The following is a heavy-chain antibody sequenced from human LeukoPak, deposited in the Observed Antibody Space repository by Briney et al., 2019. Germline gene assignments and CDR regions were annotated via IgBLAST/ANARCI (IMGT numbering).Heavy chain of an antibody. J-gene: IGHJ4*02. CDR2: INHSGST. CDR1: GGSFSGYY. CDR3: ARGNSNSSYYFDY. Sequence: SETLSLTCAVCGGSFSGYYWSWIRQPPGKGLEWIGEINHSGSTNYNPSLKSRVTISVDTSKNQFSLKLSSVTAADTAVYYCARGNSNSSYYFDYWGQGTLVTVSS. D-gene: IGHD4-11*01. V-gene: IGHV4-34*01.